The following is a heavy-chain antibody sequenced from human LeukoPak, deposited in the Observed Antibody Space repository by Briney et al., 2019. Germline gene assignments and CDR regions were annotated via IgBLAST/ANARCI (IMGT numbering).Heavy chain of an antibody. Sequence: ASVKVSCKASGYTFTSYGISWVRQAPGQGLEWMGWTSAYNGNTNCAQKLQGRVTMTTDTSTSTAYMELRSLRSDDTAVYYCARDLTTYYDILTGLYYFDYWGQGTLVTVSS. CDR1: GYTFTSYG. J-gene: IGHJ4*02. D-gene: IGHD3-9*01. CDR3: ARDLTTYYDILTGLYYFDY. CDR2: TSAYNGNT. V-gene: IGHV1-18*01.